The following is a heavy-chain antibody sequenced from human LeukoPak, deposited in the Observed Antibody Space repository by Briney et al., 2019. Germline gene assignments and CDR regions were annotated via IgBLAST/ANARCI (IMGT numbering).Heavy chain of an antibody. CDR1: GFTFGDHA. J-gene: IGHJ6*02. D-gene: IGHD5-18*01. V-gene: IGHV3-49*04. CDR3: TRGPTQQWLYYGMDV. CDR2: IRRKTYGGTT. Sequence: PGGSLRLSCTASGFTFGDHAMSWVRQAPGKGREWVGFIRRKTYGGTTEYAASVKGRFTISRDDSKSIAYLQMNSLKTEDTAVYYCTRGPTQQWLYYGMDVWGQGTTVTVSS.